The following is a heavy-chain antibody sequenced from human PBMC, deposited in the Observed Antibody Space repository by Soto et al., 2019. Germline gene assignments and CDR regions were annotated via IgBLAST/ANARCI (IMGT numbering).Heavy chain of an antibody. Sequence: QVQLVQSGAEVKKPGSSVKVSCKASGGTFSSYTISWVRQAPGQGLEWMGRIIPILGIANYAQKFQGRVTSTADKSTITAYMELSSLRSEDTDVYYCARCSSASCYNGMDVWGQGTTVSVAS. D-gene: IGHD2-2*02. V-gene: IGHV1-69*02. CDR3: ARCSSASCYNGMDV. CDR1: GGTFSSYT. CDR2: IIPILGIA. J-gene: IGHJ6*02.